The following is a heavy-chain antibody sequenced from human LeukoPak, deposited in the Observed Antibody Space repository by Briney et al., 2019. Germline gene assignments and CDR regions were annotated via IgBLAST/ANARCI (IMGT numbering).Heavy chain of an antibody. Sequence: SETLSLTCAVYGGSFSDHYWNWIRQPPGKGLEWIGEINHSGSTNYNPSLKSRATMSVDTSKNQFSLKLNSVTAADTAVYYCAREPYSVTYVWSRDWYFDLWGRGTLVTVSS. V-gene: IGHV4-34*01. CDR1: GGSFSDHY. CDR3: AREPYSVTYVWSRDWYFDL. CDR2: INHSGST. D-gene: IGHD1-26*01. J-gene: IGHJ2*01.